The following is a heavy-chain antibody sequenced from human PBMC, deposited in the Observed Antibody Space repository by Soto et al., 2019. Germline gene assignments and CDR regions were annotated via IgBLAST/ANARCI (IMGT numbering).Heavy chain of an antibody. V-gene: IGHV3-74*01. D-gene: IGHD7-27*01. CDR3: ARDRLTGDGVDYYYYMDV. Sequence: EVQLVESGGGLVQPGGSLRLSCAASGFTFSSYWMHWVRQAPGKGLVWVSRINSDGSSTSYADSVKGRFTISRDNAKNTLYLQMNSLRAEDTAVYYCARDRLTGDGVDYYYYMDVWGKGTTVTVSS. CDR2: INSDGSST. J-gene: IGHJ6*03. CDR1: GFTFSSYW.